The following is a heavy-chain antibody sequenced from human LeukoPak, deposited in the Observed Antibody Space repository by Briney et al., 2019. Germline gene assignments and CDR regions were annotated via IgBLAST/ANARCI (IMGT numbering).Heavy chain of an antibody. D-gene: IGHD6-19*01. Sequence: GGSLRLSCAASGFAVSSNYMSWVRQAPGKGLEWVSVIYSGGSTYYADSVKGRFTISRHNSKNTLYLQMNSLRAEDTAVYYCAKGPHQWLVTRGFDYWGQGTLVTVSS. CDR1: GFAVSSNY. CDR3: AKGPHQWLVTRGFDY. CDR2: IYSGGST. J-gene: IGHJ4*02. V-gene: IGHV3-53*01.